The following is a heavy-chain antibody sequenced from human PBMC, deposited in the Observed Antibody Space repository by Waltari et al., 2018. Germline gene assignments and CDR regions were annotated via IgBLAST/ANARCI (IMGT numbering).Heavy chain of an antibody. Sequence: QVQLVQSGSELKKPGASVKVSCKAIGYTFTNYAINWVRKAPGQGLEVRGWINTGTGNPTYAQGFTGRFVFSLDTSSSTAYLQINSRKAEDTAIYYCAREVVPTSTIVVNWFDPWGQGTLVSVSS. CDR1: GYTFTNYA. D-gene: IGHD2-21*01. J-gene: IGHJ5*02. V-gene: IGHV7-4-1*02. CDR2: INTGTGNP. CDR3: AREVVPTSTIVVNWFDP.